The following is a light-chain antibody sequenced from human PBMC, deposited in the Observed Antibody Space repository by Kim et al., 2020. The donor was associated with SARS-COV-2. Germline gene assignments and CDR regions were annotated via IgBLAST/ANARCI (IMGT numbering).Light chain of an antibody. CDR3: SSYTVTSDLV. V-gene: IGLV2-14*01. Sequence: QSVVAQPASVSGSRGQSITISCTGTSSDVGGYHYVSWYQKYPGEAPKLIIYDVSYRPSGVSNRFSGSKSGDTAFLAISGLRTEDEAEYYCSSYTVTSDLVFGGGTKVTVL. CDR2: DVS. CDR1: SSDVGGYHY. J-gene: IGLJ3*02.